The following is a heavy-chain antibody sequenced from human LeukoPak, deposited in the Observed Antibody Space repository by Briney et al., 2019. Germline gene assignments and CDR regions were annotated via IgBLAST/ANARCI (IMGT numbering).Heavy chain of an antibody. CDR3: ARATVVTPDFDY. CDR1: GFTFSSYS. D-gene: IGHD4-23*01. V-gene: IGHV3-21*01. Sequence: GGSLRLSCAASGFTFSSYSMNWVRQTPGKGLEWVSSISSSSSYIYYADSVKGRFTIPRDNAKNSLYLQMNSLRAEDTAVYYCARATVVTPDFDYWGQGTLVTVSS. CDR2: ISSSSSYI. J-gene: IGHJ4*02.